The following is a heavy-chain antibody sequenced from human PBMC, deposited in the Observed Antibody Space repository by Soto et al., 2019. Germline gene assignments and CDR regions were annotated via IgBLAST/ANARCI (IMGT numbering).Heavy chain of an antibody. J-gene: IGHJ4*02. CDR1: GGSLSGYY. CDR3: ARGQEGVVATH. V-gene: IGHV4-34*01. Sequence: QVQLQQWGAGLLKPSETLSLNCAVTGGSLSGYYWSWIRQPPGKGLEWIGEVKDGGHTNYSPSLSGRVTISSDPSNNQFPLRLNSGTAADPGVYYCARGQEGVVATHWDQGSLVTVSS. CDR2: VKDGGHT. D-gene: IGHD5-12*01.